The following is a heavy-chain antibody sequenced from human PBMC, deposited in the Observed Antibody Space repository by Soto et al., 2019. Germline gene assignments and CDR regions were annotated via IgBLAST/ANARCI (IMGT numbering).Heavy chain of an antibody. CDR1: GFPVSSYG. D-gene: IGHD3-10*01. CDR2: IWYDGSNK. Sequence: PWGSLRLSCPSSGFPVSSYGMHWVRQAPGKGLAWGAVIWYDGSNKYYADSVKGRFTISRDNSKNTLYLQMNSLRAEDTAVYYCARDYYGSGSYLYYYYYYGMDVWGQGTTVTVSS. V-gene: IGHV3-33*01. CDR3: ARDYYGSGSYLYYYYYYGMDV. J-gene: IGHJ6*02.